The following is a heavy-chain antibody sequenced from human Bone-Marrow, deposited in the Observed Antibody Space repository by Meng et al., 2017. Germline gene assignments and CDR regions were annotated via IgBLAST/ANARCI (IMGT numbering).Heavy chain of an antibody. CDR2: IIPIFGTA. CDR3: ARDEDISAAGKLFGDY. V-gene: IGHV1-69*06. CDR1: GGTFSSYA. Sequence: SVKVSCKASGGTFSSYAISWVRQAPGQGLEWMGGIIPIFGTANYAQKFQGRVTMTGDTSISTAYMELSGLRSDDTAMYYCARDEDISAAGKLFGDYWGQGTLVTVPQ. D-gene: IGHD6-13*01. J-gene: IGHJ4*02.